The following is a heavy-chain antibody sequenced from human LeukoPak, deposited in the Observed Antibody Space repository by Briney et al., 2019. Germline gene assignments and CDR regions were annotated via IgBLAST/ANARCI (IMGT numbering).Heavy chain of an antibody. Sequence: PSQTLSLTCAVSGGSISSGGYSWSWIRQPPGKGLEWIGYIYYSGSTYYNPSLKSRVTISVDTSKNQFSLKLSSVTAADTAVYYCARASCSGGSCYSYYYYGMDVWGQGTTVTVSS. CDR2: IYYSGST. CDR1: GGSISSGGYS. J-gene: IGHJ6*02. V-gene: IGHV4-30-2*05. D-gene: IGHD2-15*01. CDR3: ARASCSGGSCYSYYYYGMDV.